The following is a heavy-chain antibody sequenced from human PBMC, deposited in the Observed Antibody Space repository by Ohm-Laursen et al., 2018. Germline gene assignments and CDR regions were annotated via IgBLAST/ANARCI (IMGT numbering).Heavy chain of an antibody. V-gene: IGHV4-34*01. CDR2: INHSGST. D-gene: IGHD3-22*01. CDR3: ARRVVVVITPYYFDY. CDR1: GGSFSGYY. J-gene: IGHJ4*02. Sequence: SDTLSLTCAVYGGSFSGYYWSWIRQPPGKGLDWIGEINHSGSTNYNPSLKSRVTISVDTSKSQFSLKLSSVTAADTAVYYCARRVVVVITPYYFDYWGQGTLVTVSS.